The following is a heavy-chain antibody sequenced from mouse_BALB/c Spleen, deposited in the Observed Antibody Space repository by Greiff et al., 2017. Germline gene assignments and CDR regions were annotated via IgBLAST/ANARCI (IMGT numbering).Heavy chain of an antibody. V-gene: IGHV7-3*02. CDR1: GFTFTDYY. J-gene: IGHJ4*01. Sequence: EVHLVESGGGLVQPGGSLRLSCATSGFTFTDYYMSWVRQPPGKALEWLGFIRNKANGYTTEYSASVKGRFTISRDNSQSILYLQMNTLRAEDSATYYCARAIMDYWGQGTSVTVSS. CDR3: ARAIMDY. CDR2: IRNKANGYTT.